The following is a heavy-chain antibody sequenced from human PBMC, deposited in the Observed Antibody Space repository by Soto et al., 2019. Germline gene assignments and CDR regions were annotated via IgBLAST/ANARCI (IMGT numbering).Heavy chain of an antibody. V-gene: IGHV1-3*01. CDR2: FNAGNGNT. D-gene: IGHD2-8*01. Sequence: ASVKVSCKASGYTFTSYAMHWVRQAPGQRLEXXXWFNAGNGNTKYSQKFQGRVTITKDTSASTAYMDLSSLRSEDTAVYYCAREGYCTNGVCYNPLNYYYGMDVWGQ. CDR3: AREGYCTNGVCYNPLNYYYGMDV. CDR1: GYTFTSYA. J-gene: IGHJ6*02.